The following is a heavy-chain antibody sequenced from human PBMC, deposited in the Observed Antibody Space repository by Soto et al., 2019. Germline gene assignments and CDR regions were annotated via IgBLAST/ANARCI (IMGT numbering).Heavy chain of an antibody. J-gene: IGHJ3*02. V-gene: IGHV1-69*06. CDR1: GGTFSSYA. Sequence: SVKVSCKASGGTFSSYAISWVRQAPGQGLEWMGGIIPIFGTANYAQKFQGRVTITADRSTSTAYMELSSLRSEDTAVYYCARDRRSGSYSAFDIWGQGTMVTVSS. CDR2: IIPIFGTA. CDR3: ARDRRSGSYSAFDI. D-gene: IGHD1-26*01.